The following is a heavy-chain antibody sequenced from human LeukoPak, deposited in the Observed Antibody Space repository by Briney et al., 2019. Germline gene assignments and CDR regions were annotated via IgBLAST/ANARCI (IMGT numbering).Heavy chain of an antibody. Sequence: PGGSLRLSCAASGFTFSSYEMNWVRQAPGKGLEWVSSISSSSSYIYYADSVKGRFTTSRDNAKNSLYLQMNSLRAEDTAVYYCARDRNWNSALDYWGQGTLVTVSS. CDR3: ARDRNWNSALDY. CDR1: GFTFSSYE. CDR2: ISSSSSYI. D-gene: IGHD1-7*01. J-gene: IGHJ4*02. V-gene: IGHV3-21*01.